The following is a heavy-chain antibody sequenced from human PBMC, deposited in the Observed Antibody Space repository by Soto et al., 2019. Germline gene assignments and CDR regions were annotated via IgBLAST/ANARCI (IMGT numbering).Heavy chain of an antibody. D-gene: IGHD5-18*01. J-gene: IGHJ4*02. CDR2: IRSKANSYAT. CDR1: GFTFSGSA. Sequence: PGGSLRLSCAASGFTFSGSAMHWVRQASGKGLEWVGRIRSKANSYATAYAASVKGRFTISRDDSKNTAYLQMNSLKTEDTAVYYCTRTGAMVTQGMDYWGQGTLVTVYS. V-gene: IGHV3-73*01. CDR3: TRTGAMVTQGMDY.